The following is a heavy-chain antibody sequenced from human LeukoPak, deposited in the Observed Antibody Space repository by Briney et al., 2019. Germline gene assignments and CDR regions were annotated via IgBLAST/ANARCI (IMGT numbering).Heavy chain of an antibody. J-gene: IGHJ4*02. CDR1: GFTLSSFE. Sequence: PGGSLRLSCAASGFTLSSFEMNWVRRAPGKGLEWVSYISSSGSTIYYADSVKGRFTISRDNAKNSLYLQMNSLRAEDTAVYYCAKFIAAPFYFDYWGQGTLVTVSS. CDR2: ISSSGSTI. CDR3: AKFIAAPFYFDY. D-gene: IGHD6-13*01. V-gene: IGHV3-48*03.